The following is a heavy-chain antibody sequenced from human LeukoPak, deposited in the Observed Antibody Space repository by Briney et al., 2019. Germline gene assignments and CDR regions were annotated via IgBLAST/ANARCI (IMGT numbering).Heavy chain of an antibody. CDR2: IYYSGST. Sequence: SETLSLTCTVSGGSISRYYWSWIRQPPGKGLEWIGYIYYSGSTSYNPSLKSRVTISVDTSKNQFSLKLSSVTPEDTAVYYCARDRGSSWYQYYFDYWGQGTLVTVSS. J-gene: IGHJ4*02. V-gene: IGHV4-59*12. CDR3: ARDRGSSWYQYYFDY. CDR1: GGSISRYY. D-gene: IGHD6-13*01.